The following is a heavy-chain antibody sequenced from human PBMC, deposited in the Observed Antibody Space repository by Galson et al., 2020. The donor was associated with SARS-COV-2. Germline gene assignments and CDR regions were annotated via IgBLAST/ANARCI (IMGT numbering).Heavy chain of an antibody. CDR3: ARRGKFCSGSSCYSLWSFDS. J-gene: IGHJ4*02. D-gene: IGHD2-2*01. CDR2: INDSGSA. V-gene: IGHV4-34*01. CDR1: GGSFSGYS. Sequence: SETLSLTCAVYGGSFSGYSWNWIRQTPGKRLEWIGQINDSGSASYLPSLKGRVTILIDMSKNQFSLKLTSVTAADTGVYYCARRGKFCSGSSCYSLWSFDSWGQGTLVTVPS.